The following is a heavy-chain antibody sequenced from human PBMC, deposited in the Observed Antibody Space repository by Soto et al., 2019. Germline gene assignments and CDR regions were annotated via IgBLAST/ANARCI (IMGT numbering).Heavy chain of an antibody. CDR3: AREDGIAAAPIN. CDR2: INSDGSST. Sequence: EVQLVESGGGLVQPGGSLRLSCAASGFTFSSYWMHWVRQAPGTGLVWVSRINSDGSSTSYADSVKGRFTISRDNAKNTVYLQMNSLRAEVTAVYYCAREDGIAAAPINWGQGTLVTVSS. J-gene: IGHJ4*02. V-gene: IGHV3-74*01. CDR1: GFTFSSYW. D-gene: IGHD6-13*01.